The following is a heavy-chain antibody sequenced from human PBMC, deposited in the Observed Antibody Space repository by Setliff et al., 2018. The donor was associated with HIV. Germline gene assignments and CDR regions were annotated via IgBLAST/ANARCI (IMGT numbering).Heavy chain of an antibody. CDR1: GYTLTELS. CDR3: ATGLSDRVNYYGSESLDPFDQ. D-gene: IGHD3-10*01. V-gene: IGHV1-24*01. Sequence: ASVKVSCKVSGYTLTELSMHWVRQAPGKGLEWMGGFDPEDGETIYAQKFQGRVTMTEDTSTDTAYMELSSLRSEDTAVYYCATGLSDRVNYYGSESLDPFDQWGQGTLVTVSS. J-gene: IGHJ4*02. CDR2: FDPEDGET.